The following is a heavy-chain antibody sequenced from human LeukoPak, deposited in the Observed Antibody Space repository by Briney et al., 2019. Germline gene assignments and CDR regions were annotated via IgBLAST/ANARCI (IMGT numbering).Heavy chain of an antibody. CDR3: ARSALGTFKGFRVPERGELYFDY. J-gene: IGHJ4*02. CDR2: IYTSGST. Sequence: SETLSLTCAVSSGSISSSSYYWGWIRQPPGKGLEWIGRIYTSGSTNYNPSLKSRVTISVDTSKNQFSLKLSSVTAADTALYYCARSALGTFKGFRVPERGELYFDYWGQGTLVTVSS. D-gene: IGHD6-13*01. V-gene: IGHV4-61*02. CDR1: SGSISSSSYY.